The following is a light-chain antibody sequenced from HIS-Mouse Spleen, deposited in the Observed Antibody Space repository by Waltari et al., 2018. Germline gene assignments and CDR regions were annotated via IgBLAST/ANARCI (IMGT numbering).Light chain of an antibody. Sequence: SYELTQPPSVSVSPGQTARIPCSGDALPKQYAYWYQQKPGQAPVLVIYKDSGRPSGIPERFSGSKSGTSASLAISGLQSEDEADYYCAAWDDSLNGWVFGGGTKLTVL. CDR3: AAWDDSLNGWV. CDR2: KDS. CDR1: ALPKQY. J-gene: IGLJ3*02. V-gene: IGLV3-25*02.